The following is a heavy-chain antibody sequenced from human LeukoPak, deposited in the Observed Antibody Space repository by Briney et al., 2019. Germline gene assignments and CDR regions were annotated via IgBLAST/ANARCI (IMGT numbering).Heavy chain of an antibody. J-gene: IGHJ6*03. CDR3: ERATNYYGSGSYNYYMDV. D-gene: IGHD3-10*01. V-gene: IGHV4-39*01. CDR1: GDTISSRFYH. Sequence: SETLSLTCSVSGDTISSRFYHWGWIRQPPGRGLEWIGSFDYSGSTYYNPSLKSRVTIFVDTSKNQLSLNLTSVTAADTAVYYCERATNYYGSGSYNYYMDVWGIGTTVT. CDR2: FDYSGST.